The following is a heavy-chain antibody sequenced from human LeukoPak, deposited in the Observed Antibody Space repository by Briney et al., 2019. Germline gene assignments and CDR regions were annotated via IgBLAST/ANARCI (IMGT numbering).Heavy chain of an antibody. D-gene: IGHD3-10*01. CDR1: GGSLNSPNYY. J-gene: IGHJ5*02. Sequence: SETLSLTCIVSGGSLNSPNYYWDWIRQPPGKGLEWIGTIYYTGTTYYNPSLKSRLTISVDTSKNQFSLKLTSVTAADTAVYYCARHDYYGSLNWFDPWGQGTLITVSS. CDR3: ARHDYYGSLNWFDP. CDR2: IYYTGTT. V-gene: IGHV4-39*01.